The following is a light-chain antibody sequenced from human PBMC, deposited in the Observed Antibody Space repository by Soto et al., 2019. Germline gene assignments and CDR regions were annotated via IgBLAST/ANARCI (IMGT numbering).Light chain of an antibody. CDR2: EVT. J-gene: IGLJ2*01. CDR1: SNDIGGSNF. V-gene: IGLV2-8*01. CDR3: GSYAGSNNML. Sequence: QSALTQPPSASGSPGESVTISCTGTSNDIGGSNFVSWYQQHPDKAPKLIICEVTKRPSGVPDRFSAFKSGNTASLTVSGLQPEDEADYYCGSYAGSNNMLFGGGTKLTVL.